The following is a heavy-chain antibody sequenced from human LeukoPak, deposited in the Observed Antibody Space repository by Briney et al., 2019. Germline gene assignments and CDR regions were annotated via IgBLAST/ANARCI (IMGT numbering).Heavy chain of an antibody. CDR1: GSNFTNYW. Sequence: GESLQISCKASGSNFTNYWIGWVRPLPGKGLEWMGIIYPGDSDTRYSPSFQGQVTISADKSISTAYLQWGSLKASDTAMYYCARYVIADYYYYMDVWGKGTTVTISS. J-gene: IGHJ6*03. V-gene: IGHV5-51*01. CDR2: IYPGDSDT. CDR3: ARYVIADYYYYMDV. D-gene: IGHD3-16*02.